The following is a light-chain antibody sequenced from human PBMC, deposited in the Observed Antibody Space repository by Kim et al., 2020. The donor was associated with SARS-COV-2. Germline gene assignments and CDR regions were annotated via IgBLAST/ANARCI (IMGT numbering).Light chain of an antibody. Sequence: EIVLTQSPATLSLSPGERATLSCRASQSVSSYLAWYQQKHGQAPRLLIYDASNRATGIPARFSGSGSGTDFTLTISSLEPEDFAVYYCQQRGNWPLTFGGGTKVDIK. CDR3: QQRGNWPLT. CDR2: DAS. J-gene: IGKJ4*01. CDR1: QSVSSY. V-gene: IGKV3-11*01.